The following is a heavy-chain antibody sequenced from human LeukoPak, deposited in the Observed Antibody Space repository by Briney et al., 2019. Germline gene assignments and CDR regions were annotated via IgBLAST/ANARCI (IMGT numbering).Heavy chain of an antibody. Sequence: GGSLRLSCAASGFTFSSYAMGWVRQAPGKGLEWVSSISGSGSSTYYADSVKGRFSISRDNSKNTLYLQMNSLRAEDTALYYCARARYCTSTSCYIDYWGQGTLVTVSS. D-gene: IGHD2-2*02. CDR1: GFTFSSYA. CDR3: ARARYCTSTSCYIDY. J-gene: IGHJ4*02. CDR2: ISGSGSST. V-gene: IGHV3-23*01.